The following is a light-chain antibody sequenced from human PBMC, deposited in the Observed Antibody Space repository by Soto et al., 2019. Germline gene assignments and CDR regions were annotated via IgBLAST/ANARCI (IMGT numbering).Light chain of an antibody. J-gene: IGLJ1*01. CDR3: CSYVGATTYV. CDR1: SNTIGGYNV. V-gene: IGLV2-23*01. CDR2: EGI. Sequence: QSVLAQPASVSGSPGQSITISCTGTSNTIGGYNVVSWYQQHPGTAPKVIIYEGIKRPSGVSNRFSGSISGSTASLTISGLQAEDEADYYGCSYVGATTYVFGTGTKVTVL.